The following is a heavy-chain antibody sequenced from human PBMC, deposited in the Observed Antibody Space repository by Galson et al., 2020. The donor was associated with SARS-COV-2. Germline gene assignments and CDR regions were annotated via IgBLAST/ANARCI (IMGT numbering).Heavy chain of an antibody. D-gene: IGHD5-12*01. CDR3: AREMATSYYYYYYMDV. V-gene: IGHV6-1*01. CDR2: TYFRSRWYN. J-gene: IGHJ6*03. Sequence: SQTPSLTCAISGVSVSSNTAAWNWIRHTPPRGLEWLGRTYFRSRWYNDYAVSVKSRITINTDTSKNQFSLQLNSVTPEDTAVYYCAREMATSYYYYYYMDVWGKGTTVTVS. CDR1: GVSVSSNTAA.